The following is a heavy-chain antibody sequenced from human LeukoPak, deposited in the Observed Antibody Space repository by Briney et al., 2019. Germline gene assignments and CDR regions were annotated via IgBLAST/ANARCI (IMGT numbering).Heavy chain of an antibody. D-gene: IGHD7-27*01. CDR2: ISYDGSKR. CDR1: GFTFSGFG. V-gene: IGHV3-30*03. CDR3: ARRSGEN. J-gene: IGHJ4*02. Sequence: GGSLRLSCAASGFTFSGFGMHWVRQAPGEGLGWVAVISYDGSKRSYADSVKGRFTISRDNSKNTVYLQMNSLRAEDTAVYYCARRSGENWGLGTLVTVSS.